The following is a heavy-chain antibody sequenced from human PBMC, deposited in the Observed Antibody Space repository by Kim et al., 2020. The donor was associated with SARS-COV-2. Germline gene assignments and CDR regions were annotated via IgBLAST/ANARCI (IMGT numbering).Heavy chain of an antibody. V-gene: IGHV3-73*01. CDR1: GFTFSGSA. Sequence: GGSLRLSCAASGFTFSGSAMHWVRQASGKGLEWVGRIRSKANSYATAYAASVKGRFTISRDDSKNTAYLQMNSLKTEDTAVYYCTISVEMATITLNGHFDYWGQGTLVTVSS. D-gene: IGHD5-12*01. J-gene: IGHJ4*02. CDR2: IRSKANSYAT. CDR3: TISVEMATITLNGHFDY.